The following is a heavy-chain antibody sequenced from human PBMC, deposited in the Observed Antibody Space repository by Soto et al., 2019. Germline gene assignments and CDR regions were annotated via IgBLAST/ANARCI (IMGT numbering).Heavy chain of an antibody. CDR1: EYTFTDNY. J-gene: IGHJ4*02. Sequence: VASVKVSCTTSEYTFTDNYIYWLRQAPGQGLEWMGWLNPNTGATDFAQRFQGRVTLTSDASISTAYMELSRLTSDDTAVFYCARQSCSSTSCFYDYWGPGTLVTVAS. D-gene: IGHD2-2*01. V-gene: IGHV1-2*02. CDR2: LNPNTGAT. CDR3: ARQSCSSTSCFYDY.